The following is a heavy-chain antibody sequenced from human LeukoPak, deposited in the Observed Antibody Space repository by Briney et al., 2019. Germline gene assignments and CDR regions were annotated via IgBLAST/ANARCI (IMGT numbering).Heavy chain of an antibody. CDR2: IYTSGST. Sequence: PSETLSLTCTVSGGSISSYYWSWIRQPAGKGLEWIGRIYTSGSTNYNPSLKSRVNMSVDTSKKQFSLKLNSGAAADTFVCYCAIEAGELLDYWGQGTLVTVSS. J-gene: IGHJ4*01. CDR1: GGSISSYY. D-gene: IGHD1-26*01. CDR3: AIEAGELLDY. V-gene: IGHV4-4*07.